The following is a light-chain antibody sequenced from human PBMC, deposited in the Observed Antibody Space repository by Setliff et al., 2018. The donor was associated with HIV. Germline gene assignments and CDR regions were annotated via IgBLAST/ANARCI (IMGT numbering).Light chain of an antibody. Sequence: QSALAQPASVSGSPGQSITISCTGTSSDVGSYKYVSWYQQHPGKAPKLMIYEVSNRPSGVSNRFSGSKSGNTASLTISGLQVEDESDYYCSSYTSSSTWVFGTGTKVTVL. CDR2: EVS. V-gene: IGLV2-14*01. CDR3: SSYTSSSTWV. J-gene: IGLJ1*01. CDR1: SSDVGSYKY.